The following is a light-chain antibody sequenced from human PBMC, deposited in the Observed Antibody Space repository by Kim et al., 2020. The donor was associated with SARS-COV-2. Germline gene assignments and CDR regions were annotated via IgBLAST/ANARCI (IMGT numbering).Light chain of an antibody. CDR2: DVN. V-gene: IGLV2-14*03. Sequence: GHSITLSCTGTSSDVGTYNYVSWYQQYPGKAPKLMIYDVNKRPSGVSNRFSGSKSGNTASLTISGLQAEDEADYYCSSYATSRSYVFGTGTKVTVL. CDR1: SSDVGTYNY. J-gene: IGLJ1*01. CDR3: SSYATSRSYV.